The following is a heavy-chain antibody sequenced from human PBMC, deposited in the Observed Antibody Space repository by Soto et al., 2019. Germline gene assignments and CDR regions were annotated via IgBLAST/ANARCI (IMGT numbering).Heavy chain of an antibody. CDR2: INQDGRER. V-gene: IGHV3-7*01. D-gene: IGHD7-27*01. Sequence: GGSLRLSFAASGFIFTSYWMNWVRQAPGKGLEWVASINQDGRERYYVDSVKGRFSISRDDARNSLFLQVNSLRAEDTAVYYCPRDGEAPGLYLDYWGQGTLVTVYS. J-gene: IGHJ4*02. CDR3: PRDGEAPGLYLDY. CDR1: GFIFTSYW.